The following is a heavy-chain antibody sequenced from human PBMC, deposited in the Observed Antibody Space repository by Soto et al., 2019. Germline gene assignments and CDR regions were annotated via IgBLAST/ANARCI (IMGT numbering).Heavy chain of an antibody. V-gene: IGHV4-34*01. CDR2: INHSGST. Sequence: QVQLQQWGAGLLKPSETLSLTCAVYGGSFSGYYWSWIRRPPGKGLEWIGEINHSGSTNYNPSLKSRGTISVDTSKNQFSLKLSSVTAADTAVYYCARRPRGGLRFVDYWGQGTLVTVSS. CDR1: GGSFSGYY. J-gene: IGHJ4*02. CDR3: ARRPRGGLRFVDY. D-gene: IGHD3-16*01.